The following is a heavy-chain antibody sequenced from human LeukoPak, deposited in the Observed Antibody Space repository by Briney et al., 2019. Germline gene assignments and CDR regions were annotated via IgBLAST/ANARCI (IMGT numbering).Heavy chain of an antibody. CDR3: ARQDVVVVAATPDVFDY. J-gene: IGHJ4*02. V-gene: IGHV4-39*01. CDR1: GGSISSSSYY. Sequence: PSETLSLTCTVSGGSISSSSYYWGWIRQPPGKGLEWIGSIYYSGSTYYNPSLKSRVTISVDTSKNQFSLKLGSVTAADTAVYYCARQDVVVVAATPDVFDYWGRGTLVTVSS. CDR2: IYYSGST. D-gene: IGHD2-15*01.